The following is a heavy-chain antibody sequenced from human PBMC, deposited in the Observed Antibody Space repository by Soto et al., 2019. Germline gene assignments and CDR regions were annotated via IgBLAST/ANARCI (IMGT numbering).Heavy chain of an antibody. CDR2: IFYNGIT. CDR1: GGSISSISHS. CDR3: ERLVTGTQYYSDL. V-gene: IGHV4-39*02. J-gene: IGHJ4*02. D-gene: IGHD1-1*01. Sequence: XATLSLTCTVSGGSISSISHSWGWIRQSPGQGLEWIGNIFYNGITYYNPSLKSRVTISADTSKNHFSLKLRSVTVADTAVYSCERLVTGTQYYSDLWGQGSLVTVSS.